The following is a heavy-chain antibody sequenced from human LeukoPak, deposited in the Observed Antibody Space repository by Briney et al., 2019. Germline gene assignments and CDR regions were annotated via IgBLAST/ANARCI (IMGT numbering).Heavy chain of an antibody. D-gene: IGHD2-21*02. CDR1: GGSISSTNW. J-gene: IGHJ5*02. Sequence: SETLSLTCAVSGGSISSTNWWSWVRQPPGKGLEWIGEIYHSGSTNYNPSLKSRVTISVDKSKNQFSLNLSSVTAADTAVYYCAVYCGGDCYSRVNKWFDPWGQGTLVTVSS. V-gene: IGHV4-4*02. CDR2: IYHSGST. CDR3: AVYCGGDCYSRVNKWFDP.